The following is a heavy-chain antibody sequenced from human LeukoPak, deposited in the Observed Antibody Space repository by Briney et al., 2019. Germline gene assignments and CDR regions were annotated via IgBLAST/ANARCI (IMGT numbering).Heavy chain of an antibody. Sequence: PGGSLRLSCAASGFTFSSYAMHWVRQAPSKGLEWVAVISYDGSNKYYADSVKGRFTISRDNAKNSLYLQMNSLRAEDTAVYYCARGDLDYYDSSGYPNWFDPWGQGTLVTVSS. CDR3: ARGDLDYYDSSGYPNWFDP. CDR1: GFTFSSYA. D-gene: IGHD3-22*01. J-gene: IGHJ5*02. CDR2: ISYDGSNK. V-gene: IGHV3-30-3*01.